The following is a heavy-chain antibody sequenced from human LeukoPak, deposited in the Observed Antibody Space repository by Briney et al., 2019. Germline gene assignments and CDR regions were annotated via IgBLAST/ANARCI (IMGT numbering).Heavy chain of an antibody. Sequence: SETLSLTCTVSGGSISSNSYYWGWIRQPPGKGLEWIGSIYYSGSTYYNPSLKSRVTISVDTSKNHFSLKLSSVTAADTAVYYCARLGRNWNERLSCAWGQGTLVTVSS. CDR2: IYYSGST. D-gene: IGHD1-1*01. CDR3: ARLGRNWNERLSCA. V-gene: IGHV4-39*02. J-gene: IGHJ5*02. CDR1: GGSISSNSYY.